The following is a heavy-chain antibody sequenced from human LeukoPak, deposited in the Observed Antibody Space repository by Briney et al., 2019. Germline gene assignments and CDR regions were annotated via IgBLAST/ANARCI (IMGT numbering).Heavy chain of an antibody. CDR3: TRPRTHNWNYKDH. CDR2: IRIKPNAYAT. Sequence: GGSLRLSCAVSGLIFNVSAIHWVRQASGKGLEWVGRIRIKPNAYATAYTAAVKGRFTMSRDDSKNTAYLEMNGLKIEDTAVYYCTRPRTHNWNYKDHWGQGTLVTVSS. V-gene: IGHV3-73*01. D-gene: IGHD1-7*01. CDR1: GLIFNVSA. J-gene: IGHJ4*02.